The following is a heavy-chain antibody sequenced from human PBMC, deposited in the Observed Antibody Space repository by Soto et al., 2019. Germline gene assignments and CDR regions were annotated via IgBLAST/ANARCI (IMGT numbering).Heavy chain of an antibody. Sequence: QVQLVQSGAEVKKPGASVKVSCKASGYTFTSYGISWVRQAPGQGLEWMGWISAYNGNTNYAQKHQGRVTMTTDTSTSTADMELRSLRADDTAVYYSASGTTVETGSYWGQGTLLTVAS. J-gene: IGHJ4*02. CDR1: GYTFTSYG. CDR2: ISAYNGNT. CDR3: ASGTTVETGSY. D-gene: IGHD4-17*01. V-gene: IGHV1-18*01.